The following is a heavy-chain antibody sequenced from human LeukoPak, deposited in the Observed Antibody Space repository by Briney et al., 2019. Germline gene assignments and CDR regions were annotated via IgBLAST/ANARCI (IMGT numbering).Heavy chain of an antibody. V-gene: IGHV5-51*01. CDR3: ARRAAPYYYGSGSPYYFDY. CDR1: GYSFTSYW. Sequence: GESLKISCKGSGYSFTSYWIGWVRQMPGKGLEWMGIIYPGVSDTRYSPSFQGQVTISADKSISTAYLQWSSLKASDTAMYYCARRAAPYYYGSGSPYYFDYWGQGTLVTVSS. J-gene: IGHJ4*02. CDR2: IYPGVSDT. D-gene: IGHD3-10*01.